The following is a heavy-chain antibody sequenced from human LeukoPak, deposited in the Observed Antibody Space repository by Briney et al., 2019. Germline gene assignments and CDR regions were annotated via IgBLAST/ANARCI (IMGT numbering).Heavy chain of an antibody. V-gene: IGHV3-48*02. CDR1: GFTFSSYS. CDR3: ASSGSYRFDY. J-gene: IGHJ4*02. CDR2: ITASGTAM. D-gene: IGHD1-26*01. Sequence: QTGGSLRLSCAASGFTFSSYSMNWVRQAPGKGLGWVSHITASGTAMFYADSVKGRFTISRDNAKNSLHLQMNSLRDEDTAVYYCASSGSYRFDYWGQGTLVTVSS.